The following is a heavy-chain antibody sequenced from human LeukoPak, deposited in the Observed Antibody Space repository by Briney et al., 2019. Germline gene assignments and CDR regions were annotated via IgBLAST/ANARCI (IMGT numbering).Heavy chain of an antibody. CDR3: ARNRAMSSDYDY. D-gene: IGHD3-22*01. CDR1: GGSLSGYY. Sequence: PSETLSLTCDVYGGSLSGYYWSWIRQPPGKRLEWIGEINHGGHTNYNPSLKSRVTISVDTSKKQFSLKLSSVTVADTALYYCARNRAMSSDYDYWGQGTLVTVSS. CDR2: INHGGHT. V-gene: IGHV4-34*01. J-gene: IGHJ4*02.